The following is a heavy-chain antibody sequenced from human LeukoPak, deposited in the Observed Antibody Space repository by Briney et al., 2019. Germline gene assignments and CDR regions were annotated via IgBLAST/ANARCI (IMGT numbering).Heavy chain of an antibody. J-gene: IGHJ4*02. CDR2: IYPGDSDT. CDR3: ARPAAGTAPYFDY. V-gene: IGHV5-51*01. Sequence: GESLKISCKGSGYSFTSSWIGWVRQMPGKGLEWMGIIYPGDSDTRYSPSFQGQVTISVNKSITTAYLQWSSLKASDTAMYFCARPAAGTAPYFDYWGQGTLVTVPS. CDR1: GYSFTSSW. D-gene: IGHD6-19*01.